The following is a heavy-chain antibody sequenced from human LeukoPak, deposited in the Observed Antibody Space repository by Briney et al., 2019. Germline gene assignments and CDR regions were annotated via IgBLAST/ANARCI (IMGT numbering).Heavy chain of an antibody. CDR3: ARGGDYGSAYDYFRY. CDR2: IYHSGST. D-gene: IGHD5-12*01. CDR1: GGSISSSNW. J-gene: IGHJ4*02. V-gene: IGHV4-4*02. Sequence: SETLSLTCAVSGGSISSSNWWSWVRQPPGKGLEWIGEIYHSGSTNYNPSLKSRVTISLDTSNNQLSLKLTSVTAADTAVYYCARGGDYGSAYDYFRYWGQGTLVSVSS.